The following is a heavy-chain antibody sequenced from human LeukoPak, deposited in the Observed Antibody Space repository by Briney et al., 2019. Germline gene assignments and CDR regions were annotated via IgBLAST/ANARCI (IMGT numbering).Heavy chain of an antibody. CDR2: ISSSGSTI. J-gene: IGHJ6*03. CDR3: ARDLITMVRGVGYYMDV. CDR1: GFTFSSYG. Sequence: GGSLRLSCAASGFTFSSYGMSWVRQAPGKGLEWVSYISSSGSTIYYADSVKGRFTISRDNAKNSLYLQMNSLRAEDTAVYYCARDLITMVRGVGYYMDVWGKGTTVTISS. V-gene: IGHV3-48*04. D-gene: IGHD3-10*01.